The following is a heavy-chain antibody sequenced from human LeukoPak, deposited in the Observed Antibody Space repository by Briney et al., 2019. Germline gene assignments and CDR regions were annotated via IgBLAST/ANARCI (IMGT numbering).Heavy chain of an antibody. CDR3: AKLGGHPLHNYYVGV. D-gene: IGHD3-16*01. V-gene: IGHV3-23*01. CDR1: GFTFSSYA. Sequence: GWSLRLSCAASGFTFSSYAMSWVRQAPGKGLEWVSGILDSGYSTYYANSVKGRFTISRDNSNNTLYLQMNGLRAEDTAVYYCAKLGGHPLHNYYVGVWGKGTTVAVSS. CDR2: ILDSGYST. J-gene: IGHJ6*03.